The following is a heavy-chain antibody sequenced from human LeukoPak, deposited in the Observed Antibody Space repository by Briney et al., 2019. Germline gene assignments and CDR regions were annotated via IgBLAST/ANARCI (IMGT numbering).Heavy chain of an antibody. V-gene: IGHV3-33*06. CDR3: AKGGSGLYRTYNWFDP. CDR1: GFTFSSYG. J-gene: IGHJ5*02. CDR2: IWYDGSNK. Sequence: GGSLRLSCAASGFTFSSYGMHWIRQAPGKGLEWVAVIWYDGSNKFYTDSVKGRFTISRDNSKNTLYLQMDSLRAEDTAVYYCAKGGSGLYRTYNWFDPWGQGTLVTVSS. D-gene: IGHD6-19*01.